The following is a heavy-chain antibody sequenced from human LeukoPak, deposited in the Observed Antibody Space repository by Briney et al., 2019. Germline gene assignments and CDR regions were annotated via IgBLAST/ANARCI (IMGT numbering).Heavy chain of an antibody. CDR1: GFSFGSYW. J-gene: IGHJ4*02. CDR2: IKEDGSEK. V-gene: IGHV3-7*05. CDR3: AKAHGGSYHSGID. Sequence: GGSLRLSCAASGFSFGSYWMTWVRQAPGKGLEWMANIKEDGSEKYYVESVKGRFTISRDNAKNSLYLQMNSLRVEDTAEYYCAKAHGGSYHSGIDWGQGTLVIVSS. D-gene: IGHD1-26*01.